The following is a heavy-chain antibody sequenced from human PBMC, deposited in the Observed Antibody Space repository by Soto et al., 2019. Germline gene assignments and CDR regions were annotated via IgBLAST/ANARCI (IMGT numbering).Heavy chain of an antibody. CDR2: ISGYTGNT. Sequence: ASVKVSCKASGGTFSSYAISWVRQAPGQGLEWMGWISGYTGNTNYAQKVQGRVTLTTDTSTSTAYMELTSLTPDDTAVYYCARDERGSGSYFGRLNWFDPWGQGTLVTVSS. CDR3: ARDERGSGSYFGRLNWFDP. V-gene: IGHV1-18*01. D-gene: IGHD3-10*01. J-gene: IGHJ5*02. CDR1: GGTFSSYA.